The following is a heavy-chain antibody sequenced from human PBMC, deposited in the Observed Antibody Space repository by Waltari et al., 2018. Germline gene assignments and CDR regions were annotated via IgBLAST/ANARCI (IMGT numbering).Heavy chain of an antibody. CDR3: ARRLVVAGTLDVFDL. Sequence: EVQLAESGGDLIQPGGSLRLSCAASGFTVNSNYINWVRQSPGKGLEWVSVVYVTGNTDYADSVKGRFTTSRDNSKNTVYLQMDSLRVEDTAMYYCARRLVVAGTLDVFDLWGQGTRVIVSS. CDR1: GFTVNSNY. CDR2: VYVTGNT. D-gene: IGHD2-15*01. V-gene: IGHV3-53*03. J-gene: IGHJ3*01.